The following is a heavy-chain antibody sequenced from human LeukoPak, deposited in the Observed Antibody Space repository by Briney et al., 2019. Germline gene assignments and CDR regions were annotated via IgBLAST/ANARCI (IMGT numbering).Heavy chain of an antibody. J-gene: IGHJ3*02. D-gene: IGHD3-22*01. CDR1: GGTFSNYA. CDR3: AKARTSPMIVVVYAFDI. CDR2: ISGSGGST. V-gene: IGHV3-23*01. Sequence: SCKASGGTFSNYAMSWVRQAPGKGLEWVSGISGSGGSTYYAESVKGRFTVSRDNSKNTLYLQMNSLRAEDTAVYYCAKARTSPMIVVVYAFDIWGQGTMVTVSS.